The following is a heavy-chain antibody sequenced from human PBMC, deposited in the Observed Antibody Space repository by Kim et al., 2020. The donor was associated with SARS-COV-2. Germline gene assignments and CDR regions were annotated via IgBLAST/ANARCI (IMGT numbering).Heavy chain of an antibody. CDR1: GYTFTSYG. CDR2: ISAYNGNT. CDR3: ARDPHDYGDYYYYGMDV. J-gene: IGHJ6*02. Sequence: ASVKVSCKASGYTFTSYGISWVRQAPGQGLEWMGWISAYNGNTNYAQKLQGRVTMTTDTSTSTAYMELRSLRSDDTAVYYCARDPHDYGDYYYYGMDVWGQGTTVTVSS. V-gene: IGHV1-18*01. D-gene: IGHD4-17*01.